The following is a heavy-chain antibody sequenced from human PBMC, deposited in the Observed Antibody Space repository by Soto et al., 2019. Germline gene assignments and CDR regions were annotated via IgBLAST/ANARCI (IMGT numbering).Heavy chain of an antibody. CDR3: ARGANPSTTSSSMDV. V-gene: IGHV4-34*01. Sequence: SETLSLTCAVYGGSFSGYYWSWIRLPPGKGLEWIGEINHSGSTNYNPSLKSRVTISVDTSKNQFSLKLSSVTAADTAVYYCARGANPSTTSSSMDVWGKGTTVT. J-gene: IGHJ6*03. D-gene: IGHD4-17*01. CDR2: INHSGST. CDR1: GGSFSGYY.